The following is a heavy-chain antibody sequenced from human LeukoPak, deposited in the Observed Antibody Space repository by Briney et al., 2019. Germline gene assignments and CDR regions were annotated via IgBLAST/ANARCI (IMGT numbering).Heavy chain of an antibody. CDR3: AKKGVIAVAGNYYYYGMDV. V-gene: IGHV3-23*01. J-gene: IGHJ6*02. Sequence: GGSLRLSCAASGFTFSSYAMSWVRQAPGKGLEWVSAISGSGGSTYYADSVEGRFTISRDNSKNTLYLQMNSLRAEDTAVYYCAKKGVIAVAGNYYYYGMDVWGQGTTVTVSS. D-gene: IGHD6-19*01. CDR1: GFTFSSYA. CDR2: ISGSGGST.